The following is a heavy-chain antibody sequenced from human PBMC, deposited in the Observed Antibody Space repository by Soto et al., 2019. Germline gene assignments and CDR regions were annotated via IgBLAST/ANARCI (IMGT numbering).Heavy chain of an antibody. Sequence: QVQLVQSGAEVKKPGASVKVSCKASGYTFTSYYMHWVRQAPGQGLEWMGIINPSGGSTSYAQKFQGRVTMTRDTSTSTVYMELSSLRSEDTAVYYCAGDRGYGERHWYFDLWGRGTLVTVSS. CDR1: GYTFTSYY. V-gene: IGHV1-46*01. CDR3: AGDRGYGERHWYFDL. CDR2: INPSGGST. J-gene: IGHJ2*01. D-gene: IGHD4-17*01.